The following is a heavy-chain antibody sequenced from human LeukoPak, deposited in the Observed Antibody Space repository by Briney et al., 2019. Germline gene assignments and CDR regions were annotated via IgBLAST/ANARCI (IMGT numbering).Heavy chain of an antibody. V-gene: IGHV1-46*01. CDR1: GYTFTSYY. J-gene: IGHJ4*02. Sequence: ASVKVSCKASGYTFTSYYMHWVRQAPGQGLECMGIINPSGGSTSYAQKFQGRVTMTRDTSTSTVYTELSSLRSEDTAVYYCARGGYCSSTSCFEFDYWGQGTLVTVSS. CDR2: INPSGGST. CDR3: ARGGYCSSTSCFEFDY. D-gene: IGHD2-2*01.